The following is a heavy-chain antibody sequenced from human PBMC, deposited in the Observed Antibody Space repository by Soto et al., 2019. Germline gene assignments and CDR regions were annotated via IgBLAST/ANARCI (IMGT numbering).Heavy chain of an antibody. CDR2: IYYSGST. CDR3: ARSYGDLPDY. Sequence: QVQLQESGPGLAKPSETLSLNCSVSGGSIGTYFWGWIRQPPGKGLEWIGHIYYSGSTSYNPSLRSRVTISLDTSKNQFSLRLRSVSAADTAVYYCARSYGDLPDYWGQGTLVTVSS. J-gene: IGHJ4*02. V-gene: IGHV4-59*08. CDR1: GGSIGTYF. D-gene: IGHD4-17*01.